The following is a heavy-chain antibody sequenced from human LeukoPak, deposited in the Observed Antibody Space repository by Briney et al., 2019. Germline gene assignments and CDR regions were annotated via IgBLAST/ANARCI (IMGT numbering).Heavy chain of an antibody. CDR1: GFTFSSHA. Sequence: PGGSLRLSCAASGFTFSSHAMSWVRQAPGKGLEWDSTISGSGDSTNYADSVKGRFTISRDNSTNTLYLQMSSLRADDTAMYYCAKLIVGARSLFDFRGQGILVTVSS. CDR3: AKLIVGARSLFDF. D-gene: IGHD1-26*01. J-gene: IGHJ4*02. V-gene: IGHV3-23*01. CDR2: ISGSGDST.